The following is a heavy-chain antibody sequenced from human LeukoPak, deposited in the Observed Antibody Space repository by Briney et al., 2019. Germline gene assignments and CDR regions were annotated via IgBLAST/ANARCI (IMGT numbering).Heavy chain of an antibody. V-gene: IGHV3-20*04. J-gene: IGHJ3*02. CDR3: AMDHKGGDGADAFDI. D-gene: IGHD5-24*01. Sequence: PGGSLRLSCAAPGFTFDDYGMSSVRQAPGKGLEWVSGIDRNGDSTGYADSVEGRFTISRDNAKNSLYLQMDSLRAEDTALYYCAMDHKGGDGADAFDIWGHGTMVTVSS. CDR2: IDRNGDST. CDR1: GFTFDDYG.